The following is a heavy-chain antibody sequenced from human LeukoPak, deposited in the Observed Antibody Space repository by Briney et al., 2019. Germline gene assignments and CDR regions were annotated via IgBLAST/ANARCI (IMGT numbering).Heavy chain of an antibody. V-gene: IGHV4-39*07. D-gene: IGHD1-26*01. CDR1: GGSISSSSYY. CDR2: VYHGGNT. CDR3: ARSYSGSFLY. Sequence: KPSETLSLTCTVSGGSISSSSYYWGWIRQPPGKGLEFIGSVYHGGNTYYKASLKSRVTISLDTSKNQFSLRLSSVTVADTAVYYCARSYSGSFLYWGQGSLVTVSS. J-gene: IGHJ1*01.